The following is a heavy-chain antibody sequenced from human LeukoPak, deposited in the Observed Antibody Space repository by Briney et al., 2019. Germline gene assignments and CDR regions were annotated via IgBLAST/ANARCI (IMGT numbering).Heavy chain of an antibody. V-gene: IGHV1-2*02. CDR3: ARGVRIGTTGIIDY. CDR2: INPNSGGT. CDR1: GYTLTEYY. J-gene: IGHJ4*02. D-gene: IGHD6-13*01. Sequence: ASVKVSCKASGYTLTEYYLHWVRLAPGQRPEWMGWINPNSGGTSYSQKFRGRVTMTRDTSITTAYMELSRLTLDDTAVYYCARGVRIGTTGIIDYWGQGTLVTV.